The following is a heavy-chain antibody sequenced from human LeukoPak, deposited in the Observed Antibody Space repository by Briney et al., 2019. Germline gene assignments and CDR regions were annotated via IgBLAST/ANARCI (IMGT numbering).Heavy chain of an antibody. D-gene: IGHD3-9*01. V-gene: IGHV3-23*01. Sequence: GGSLRLSCAASGFTFSSYAMNWVRQAPGKGLEWVAGISSGDRTFHAESVKGRFTISRDKSKDTLYLQMNSMRAEDTAVYYCAKDATASPYFHWFDNWGQGTQVIVSS. J-gene: IGHJ4*02. CDR2: ISSGDRT. CDR3: AKDATASPYFHWFDN. CDR1: GFTFSSYA.